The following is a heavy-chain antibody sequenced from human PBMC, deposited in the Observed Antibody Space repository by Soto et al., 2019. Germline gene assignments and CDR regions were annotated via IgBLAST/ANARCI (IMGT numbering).Heavy chain of an antibody. Sequence: QVQLVQSGAEVKKPGSSVKVSCKASGGTFSSYAISWVRQAPGQGLEWMGGIIPIFGTANYAQKFQGRVTITADESTSTAYMELRSLRSEDTAVYYCARSYYDSSGYYYGDWFDPWGQGTLVTVSS. D-gene: IGHD3-22*01. CDR3: ARSYYDSSGYYYGDWFDP. CDR1: GGTFSSYA. J-gene: IGHJ5*02. V-gene: IGHV1-69*01. CDR2: IIPIFGTA.